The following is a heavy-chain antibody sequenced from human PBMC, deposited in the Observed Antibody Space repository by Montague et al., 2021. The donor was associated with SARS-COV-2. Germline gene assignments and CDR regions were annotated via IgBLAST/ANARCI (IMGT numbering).Heavy chain of an antibody. J-gene: IGHJ4*02. CDR1: GFSLSTSGMR. V-gene: IGHV2-70*04. CDR3: ARSYYDILTAYYTPFDY. Sequence: VKPTQTLTLTCTFSGFSLSTSGMRASWIRQPPGKALEWLARIDWDDDKFYSTSLKPRLTITKDTSKNQVVLTMTNMDPVDTATYYCARSYYDILTAYYTPFDYWGQGTLVTVAS. CDR2: IDWDDDK. D-gene: IGHD3-9*01.